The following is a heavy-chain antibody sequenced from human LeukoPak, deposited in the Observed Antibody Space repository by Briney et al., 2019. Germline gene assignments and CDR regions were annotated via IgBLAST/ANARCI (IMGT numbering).Heavy chain of an antibody. CDR3: ARVLTGWYRDFWYMDV. Sequence: PGGSLRLSCAASGFTFSSYAMSWVRQAPGKGLEWVSAISGSGGSTYYADSVKGRFTISRDNSKNTLYIQMNNLRAEDTAVYYCARVLTGWYRDFWYMDVWGKGTAVTISS. V-gene: IGHV3-23*01. J-gene: IGHJ6*03. CDR1: GFTFSSYA. D-gene: IGHD6-19*01. CDR2: ISGSGGST.